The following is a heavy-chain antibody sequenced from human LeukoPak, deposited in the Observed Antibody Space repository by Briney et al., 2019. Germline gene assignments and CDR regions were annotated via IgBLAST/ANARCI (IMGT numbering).Heavy chain of an antibody. V-gene: IGHV3-23*01. CDR1: GFTFGSYG. D-gene: IGHD3-22*01. CDR2: ITPNADRT. CDR3: AIMHGYYDGSGYWVQ. Sequence: PGGSLRLSCAAPGFTFGSYGMSRVRQAPGKGLEWVSFITPNADRTSYADSVEGRFTISRDNPRNTLYMQMNSLRDEDTAVYYCAIMHGYYDGSGYWVQWGQGTLVTVSS. J-gene: IGHJ1*01.